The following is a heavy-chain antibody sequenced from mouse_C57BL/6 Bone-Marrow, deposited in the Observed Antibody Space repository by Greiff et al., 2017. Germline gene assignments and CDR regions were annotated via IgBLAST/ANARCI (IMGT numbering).Heavy chain of an antibody. Sequence: QVQLQQPGAELVKPGASVKLSCKASGYTFTSYWMHWVKQRPGQGLEWIGMIHPNSGSTNYNEKFKSKATLTVDKSSSTAYMQLSSLTSEDSAVYYCAILGVYYYAMDYWGQGTSVTVSS. V-gene: IGHV1-64*01. J-gene: IGHJ4*01. CDR2: IHPNSGST. D-gene: IGHD1-1*01. CDR1: GYTFTSYW. CDR3: AILGVYYYAMDY.